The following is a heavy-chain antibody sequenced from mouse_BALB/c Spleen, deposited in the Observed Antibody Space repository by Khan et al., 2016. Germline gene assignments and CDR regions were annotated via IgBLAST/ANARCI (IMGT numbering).Heavy chain of an antibody. Sequence: VQLQQPGAELVKPGASVKLSCKASGYTFTEYIIHWVKQRSGQGLEWIGWFYPGSGSIKYNEKFKDKATLTADKSSSTVYMELSRLTSEDSAVYCCARHVYYRYDGNYFDYWGQGTTLTVSS. CDR3: ARHVYYRYDGNYFDY. D-gene: IGHD2-14*01. CDR2: FYPGSGSI. CDR1: GYTFTEYI. V-gene: IGHV1-62-2*01. J-gene: IGHJ2*01.